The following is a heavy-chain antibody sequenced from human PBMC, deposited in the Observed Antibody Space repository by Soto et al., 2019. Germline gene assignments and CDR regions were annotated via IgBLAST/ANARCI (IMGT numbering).Heavy chain of an antibody. D-gene: IGHD3-3*01. CDR1: GYTFTSYG. J-gene: IGHJ5*02. CDR3: ARVPTIFGVVIIKEVQEWFDP. CDR2: ISAYNGNT. V-gene: IGHV1-18*04. Sequence: ASVKVSCKASGYTFTSYGISWVRQAPGQGLEWMGWISAYNGNTNYAQKLQGRVTMTTDTSTSTAYMELRSLRSDDTAVYYCARVPTIFGVVIIKEVQEWFDPWGQGTLVTVSS.